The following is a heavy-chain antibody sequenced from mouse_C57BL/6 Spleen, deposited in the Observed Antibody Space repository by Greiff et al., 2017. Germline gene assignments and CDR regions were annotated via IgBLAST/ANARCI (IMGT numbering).Heavy chain of an antibody. CDR3: AREDYARFAY. J-gene: IGHJ3*01. D-gene: IGHD2-4*01. CDR2: INPNNGGT. CDR1: GYTFTDYN. V-gene: IGHV1-18*01. Sequence: EVQLQQSGPELVKPGASVKIPCKASGYTFTDYNMDWVKQSHGKSLEWIGDINPNNGGTIYNQKFKGKATLTVDRSSSTAYMELRSLTSEDTAVYYCAREDYARFAYWGHGTLVTVSA.